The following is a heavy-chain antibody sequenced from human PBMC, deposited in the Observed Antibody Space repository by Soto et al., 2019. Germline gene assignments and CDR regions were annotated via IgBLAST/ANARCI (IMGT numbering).Heavy chain of an antibody. J-gene: IGHJ4*02. D-gene: IGHD3-22*01. CDR3: ASLKLDASGSYYDNDY. CDR2: VTYSGTA. V-gene: IGHV4-59*08. Sequence: QLQLQESGPGLVKPSETLSLTCTVSGGSLNNYYWTWIRHSPGKGLAWIGYVTYSGTAAYSPSCLSRFNLSRAISKSQLSLKVTSVPSADTAIYFCASLKLDASGSYYDNDYWGQGAVVTVSS. CDR1: GGSLNNYY.